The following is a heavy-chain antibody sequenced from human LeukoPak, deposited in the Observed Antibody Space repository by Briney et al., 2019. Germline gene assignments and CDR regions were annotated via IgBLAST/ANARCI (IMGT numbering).Heavy chain of an antibody. CDR3: AKRGLRGNWFHP. D-gene: IGHD4-17*01. CDR1: GFTFNLYA. CDR2: INGAGNSS. Sequence: GGSLRLSCAASGFTFNLYAMNWVRKPPGKGLEWVSSINGAGNSSYYADSLRDRFHVSRDNSKNTLYLQMNSLRAEDTAVYYCAKRGLRGNWFHPWGQGTLVTVSS. V-gene: IGHV3-23*01. J-gene: IGHJ5*02.